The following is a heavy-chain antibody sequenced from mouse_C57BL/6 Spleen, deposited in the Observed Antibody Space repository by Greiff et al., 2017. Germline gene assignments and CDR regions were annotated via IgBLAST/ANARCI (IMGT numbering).Heavy chain of an antibody. Sequence: QVQLQQPGAELVKPGASVKMSCKASGYTFTSYWITWVKQRPGQGLEWIGDIYPGSGSTNYNEKFKSKATLTVDTSSSTAYMQLSSLTSEDSAVYYCARWGYYSNLYAMDYWGQGTSVTV. V-gene: IGHV1-55*01. CDR2: IYPGSGST. D-gene: IGHD2-5*01. J-gene: IGHJ4*01. CDR1: GYTFTSYW. CDR3: ARWGYYSNLYAMDY.